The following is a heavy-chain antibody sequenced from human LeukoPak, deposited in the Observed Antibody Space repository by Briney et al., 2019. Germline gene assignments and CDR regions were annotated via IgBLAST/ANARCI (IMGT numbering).Heavy chain of an antibody. CDR3: AKDTSNRKYNWFDP. D-gene: IGHD1-14*01. V-gene: IGHV3-23*01. Sequence: GGSLRLSCAASGFTFSSYVMSWVRQAPGKGLEWVSAISGSGGSTYYADSVKGRFTISRDNSKNTLYLQMNSLRAEDTAVYYCAKDTSNRKYNWFDPWGQGTLVTVSS. J-gene: IGHJ5*02. CDR1: GFTFSSYV. CDR2: ISGSGGST.